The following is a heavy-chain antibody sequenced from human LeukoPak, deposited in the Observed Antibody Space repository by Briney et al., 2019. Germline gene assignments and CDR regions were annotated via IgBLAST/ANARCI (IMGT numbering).Heavy chain of an antibody. CDR1: GYTFTTYD. Sequence: GASVKVSCKASGYTFTTYDINWVRQVPGQGLEWRGWTNPHSGQTGYVLKFQGRVTMTRDTSIGTAYMELSSLTSEDTAVYYCVRVTSGRMDFDYWGQGTLVTVSS. D-gene: IGHD6-19*01. J-gene: IGHJ4*02. V-gene: IGHV1-8*01. CDR3: VRVTSGRMDFDY. CDR2: TNPHSGQT.